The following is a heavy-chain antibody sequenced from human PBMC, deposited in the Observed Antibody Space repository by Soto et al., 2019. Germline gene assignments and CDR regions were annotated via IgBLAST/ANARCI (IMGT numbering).Heavy chain of an antibody. CDR3: ARVAADAYWSGYDDY. Sequence: QEQLQESGPRLVKPLETLSLTCSVSGGSISNYHWSWIRQPPGKGLEWIGYISYTGSTNYSPSLKSRVTMLLATSKKQFSLKLSSVTAADTAVYYCARVAADAYWSGYDDYWGQGTLVTVSS. J-gene: IGHJ4*02. D-gene: IGHD3-3*01. CDR2: ISYTGST. CDR1: GGSISNYH. V-gene: IGHV4-59*01.